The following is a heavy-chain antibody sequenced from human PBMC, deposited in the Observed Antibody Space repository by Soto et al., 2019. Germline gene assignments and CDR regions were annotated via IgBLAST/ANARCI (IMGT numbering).Heavy chain of an antibody. D-gene: IGHD3-9*01. CDR2: ISKDGSKK. J-gene: IGHJ3*02. CDR3: ANPSGYYFGLGSHDEASDM. V-gene: IGHV3-30*18. Sequence: GGSVRLSCAASGFMFSGFGMHWVRQAPGKGLQWVAGISKDGSKKYYADSVKGRFTISRDNSKKTLYLQMNSLRAEDTAVYYCANPSGYYFGLGSHDEASDMWGQGTVVTVSS. CDR1: GFMFSGFG.